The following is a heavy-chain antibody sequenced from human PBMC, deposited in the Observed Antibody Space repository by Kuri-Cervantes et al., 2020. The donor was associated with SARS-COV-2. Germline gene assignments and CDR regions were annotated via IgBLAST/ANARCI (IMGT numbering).Heavy chain of an antibody. D-gene: IGHD1-26*01. CDR2: IYYSGST. CDR1: GGSISSSTYH. V-gene: IGHV4-39*01. Sequence: SETLSLTCTVSGGSISSSTYHWGWIRQPPGKGLEWIGSIYYSGSTYYNPSLKSRVTISVDTSKNQFSLKLSSVTAADTAVYYCATDPLVGATGGYYFDYWGQGTLVTVSS. J-gene: IGHJ4*02. CDR3: ATDPLVGATGGYYFDY.